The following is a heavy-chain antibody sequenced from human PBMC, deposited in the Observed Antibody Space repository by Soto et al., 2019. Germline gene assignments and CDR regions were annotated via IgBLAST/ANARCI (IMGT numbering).Heavy chain of an antibody. CDR2: IIPIFGTA. CDR1: GGTFSSYA. V-gene: IGHV1-69*06. J-gene: IGHJ4*02. Sequence: SVKVSFKASGGTFSSYAISWGRQAPGQGLEWMGGIIPIFGTANYAQKFQGRVTITADKSTSTASMELSSLRSEDTAVYYCARDLHTSRAEYYFDYWGQGTLVTVSS. D-gene: IGHD6-13*01. CDR3: ARDLHTSRAEYYFDY.